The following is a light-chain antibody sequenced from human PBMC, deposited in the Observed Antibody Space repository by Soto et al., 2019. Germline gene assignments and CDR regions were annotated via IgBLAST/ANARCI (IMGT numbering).Light chain of an antibody. CDR1: QSVNNNY. CDR3: QQYGSSPCT. V-gene: IGKV3-20*01. CDR2: GAS. Sequence: EIVLTQSPGTLSLSPGERATLSCRASQSVNNNYLAWYQQKPGQAPRLLLDGASSRATGIPDRFSGSGSGTDFTLTISRLEPEDFAVYYCQQYGSSPCTFGQGTKLEIK. J-gene: IGKJ2*01.